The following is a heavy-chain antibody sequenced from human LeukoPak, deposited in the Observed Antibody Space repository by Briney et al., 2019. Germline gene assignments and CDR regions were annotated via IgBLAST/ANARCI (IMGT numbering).Heavy chain of an antibody. CDR3: ARGLHDLWRGHMGY. J-gene: IGHJ4*02. CDR1: GFTVNNNY. D-gene: IGHD3-3*01. V-gene: IGHV3-53*01. Sequence: PGGSLRLSCAASGFTVNNNYMTWVRQAPGKGRDWVSVIDSDGNTYYADSVMGRFSISRDNSKNMVFLQMNSLRAEDTAFYYCARGLHDLWRGHMGYWGQGTLVTVSS. CDR2: IDSDGNT.